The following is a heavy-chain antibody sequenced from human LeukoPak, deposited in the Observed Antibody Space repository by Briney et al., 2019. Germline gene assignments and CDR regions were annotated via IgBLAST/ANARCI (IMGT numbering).Heavy chain of an antibody. CDR1: GDTFTSYY. D-gene: IGHD2-2*02. CDR3: ARGGLPLGYCSSTSCYTLGSDY. CDR2: INPNSGGT. Sequence: ASVKVSCKASGDTFTSYYMHWVRQAPGQGLEWMGWINPNSGGTNYAKKFQGRVTMTRDTSISTAYMELSRLRSDDTAVYYCARGGLPLGYCSSTSCYTLGSDYWGQGTLVTVSS. J-gene: IGHJ4*02. V-gene: IGHV1-2*02.